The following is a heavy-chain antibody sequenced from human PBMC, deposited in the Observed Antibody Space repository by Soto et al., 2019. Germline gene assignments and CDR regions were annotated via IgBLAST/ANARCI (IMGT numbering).Heavy chain of an antibody. Sequence: QVQLQESGPGLVKPSQTLSLTCTVSGGSISSGGYYWSWIRQHPGKGLEWIGYIYYSGSTYYNPSLKSRVTISVETSKNQFSLKLSSVTAADTAVYYCARDQEAAAGTQGWFDPWGQGTLVTVSS. CDR2: IYYSGST. CDR1: GGSISSGGYY. D-gene: IGHD6-13*01. J-gene: IGHJ5*02. CDR3: ARDQEAAAGTQGWFDP. V-gene: IGHV4-31*03.